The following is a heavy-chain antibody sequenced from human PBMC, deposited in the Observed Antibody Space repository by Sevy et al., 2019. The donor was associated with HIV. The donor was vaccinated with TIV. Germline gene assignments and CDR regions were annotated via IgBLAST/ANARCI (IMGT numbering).Heavy chain of an antibody. Sequence: GGSLRLSCVASQFNFDTYAIHWVRQAPGKGLEWVAMIWYDGSSKDYAESVKGRFAISRDNSQNTAFLQMNSLRAEDTAVYYSARVMEDSSGYYYVVGHQGIDYFGMDVWGQGTTVTVSS. CDR3: ARVMEDSSGYYYVVGHQGIDYFGMDV. J-gene: IGHJ6*02. V-gene: IGHV3-33*01. CDR1: QFNFDTYA. CDR2: IWYDGSSK. D-gene: IGHD3-22*01.